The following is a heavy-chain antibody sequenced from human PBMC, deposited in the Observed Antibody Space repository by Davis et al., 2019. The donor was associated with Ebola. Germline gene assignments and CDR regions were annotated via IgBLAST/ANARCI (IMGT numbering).Heavy chain of an antibody. J-gene: IGHJ4*02. CDR3: ASQRSYDFWSGYVYYFDY. Sequence: PSETLSLTCTVSGGSISSYYWSWIRQPAGKGLEWIGRIYTSGSTNYNPSLKSRVTISVDTSKNQFSLKLSSVTAADTAVYYCASQRSYDFWSGYVYYFDYWGQGTLVTVSS. D-gene: IGHD3-3*01. CDR2: IYTSGST. CDR1: GGSISSYY. V-gene: IGHV4-4*07.